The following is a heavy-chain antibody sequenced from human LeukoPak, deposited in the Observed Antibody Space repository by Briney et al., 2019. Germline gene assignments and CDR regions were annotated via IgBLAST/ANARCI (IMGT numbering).Heavy chain of an antibody. CDR1: GGSFSGYY. J-gene: IGHJ3*02. CDR3: ARDVVVPAEDDAFDI. D-gene: IGHD2-2*01. V-gene: IGHV4-34*01. Sequence: SATLSLTCAVYGGSFSGYYWSWIRPPPGKGLEWIGEINHSGSTNYNPSLKSRVTISVDTSKNQFSLKLSSVTAADTAVYYCARDVVVPAEDDAFDIWGQGTMVTVSS. CDR2: INHSGST.